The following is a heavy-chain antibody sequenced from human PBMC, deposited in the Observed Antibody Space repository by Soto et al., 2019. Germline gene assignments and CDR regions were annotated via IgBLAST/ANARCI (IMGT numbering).Heavy chain of an antibody. CDR3: AREVSLAAAGQWNYFDY. Sequence: SETLSLTCTVSGGSMSRYYWTWIRQPPGKGLEWIGYIYYSGSTYYNPSLKSRVTISVDTSKNQFSLKLSSVTAADTAVYYCAREVSLAAAGQWNYFDYWGQGTLVTVSS. J-gene: IGHJ4*02. D-gene: IGHD6-13*01. V-gene: IGHV4-59*12. CDR2: IYYSGST. CDR1: GGSMSRYY.